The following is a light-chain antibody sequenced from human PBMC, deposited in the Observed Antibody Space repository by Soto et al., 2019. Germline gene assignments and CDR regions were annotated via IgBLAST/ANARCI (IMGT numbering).Light chain of an antibody. V-gene: IGKV1-39*01. CDR3: QQTYNNPRT. CDR1: ENIRSY. J-gene: IGKJ1*01. CDR2: AAS. Sequence: DIQMTQSPSSLSASVGDRVTITCRASENIRSYLNWYNQKPGKAPNLLIYAASTLQSGVPSRFRGSGSGTEFTLTISSLQPEDFATYYCQQTYNNPRTFGQGTKVEIK.